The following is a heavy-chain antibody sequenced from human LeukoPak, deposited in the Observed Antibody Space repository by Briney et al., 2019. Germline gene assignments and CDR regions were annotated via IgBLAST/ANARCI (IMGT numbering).Heavy chain of an antibody. D-gene: IGHD3-3*01. J-gene: IGHJ5*02. Sequence: RRASVKVSCKASGYTFTGYYMHWVRQAPGQGLEWMGWINPNSGGTNYAQKFQGRVTMTRDTSISTAYMELSRLRSDDTAVYYCARDIPGTIFGVVIVGWFDPWGQGTLVTVSS. CDR3: ARDIPGTIFGVVIVGWFDP. CDR2: INPNSGGT. V-gene: IGHV1-2*02. CDR1: GYTFTGYY.